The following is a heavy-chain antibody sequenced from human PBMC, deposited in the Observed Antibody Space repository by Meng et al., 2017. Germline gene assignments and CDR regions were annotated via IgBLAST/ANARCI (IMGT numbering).Heavy chain of an antibody. CDR3: AGNLVADYYGSGSYYTFGGRPWYYFDY. J-gene: IGHJ4*02. Sequence: ASVKVSCKASGYTFTGYYMHWGRQAPGQGREGMGWINPNSGGTNYAQKFQGRVTMTRDTSVSTAYMELGRLRADDTAVYYCAGNLVADYYGSGSYYTFGGRPWYYFDYWGQGTLVTVSS. V-gene: IGHV1-2*02. CDR2: INPNSGGT. D-gene: IGHD3-10*01. CDR1: GYTFTGYY.